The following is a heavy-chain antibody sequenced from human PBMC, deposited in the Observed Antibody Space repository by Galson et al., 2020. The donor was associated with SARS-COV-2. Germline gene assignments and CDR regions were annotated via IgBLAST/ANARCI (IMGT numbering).Heavy chain of an antibody. D-gene: IGHD2-2*01. CDR3: ARASTPAAELWFDP. J-gene: IGHJ5*02. CDR1: GYTFTSYG. Sequence: VSVKVSYQASGYTFTSYGISWVRQAPGQGLEWMGWISAHNGNTNYPQKPQGRVTMTTDTSTSTAYMELRSLSSDDAAVYYCARASTPAAELWFDPWGQGTLVTVSS. V-gene: IGHV1-18*01. CDR2: ISAHNGNT.